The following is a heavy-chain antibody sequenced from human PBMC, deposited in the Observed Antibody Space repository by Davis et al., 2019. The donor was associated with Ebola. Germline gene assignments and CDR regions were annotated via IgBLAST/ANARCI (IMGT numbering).Heavy chain of an antibody. V-gene: IGHV3-7*01. CDR1: GFTFSSYW. J-gene: IGHJ4*02. Sequence: PGGSLRLSCAASGFTFSSYWMSWVRQAPGKGLEWVANIKQDGSEKYYVDSVKGRFTISRDNAKNSLCLQMNSLRAEDTAVYYCARYRIGVGATESLYYFDYWGQGTLVTVSS. D-gene: IGHD1-26*01. CDR2: IKQDGSEK. CDR3: ARYRIGVGATESLYYFDY.